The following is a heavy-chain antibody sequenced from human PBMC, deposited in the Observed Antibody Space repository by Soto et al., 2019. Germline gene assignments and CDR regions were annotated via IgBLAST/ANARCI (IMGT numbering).Heavy chain of an antibody. D-gene: IGHD6-19*01. Sequence: QVQLQESGPGLVKPSETLSLTCTVSGGAISSYYGSWILQTPGKGLEWIGYIHSSGSTNYKSSLKSRVTISVDTSKNQFSLKVRSVTAADTAVYYCARAPGWSWYFDLWGRRTLVTVSS. CDR3: ARAPGWSWYFDL. V-gene: IGHV4-59*01. J-gene: IGHJ2*01. CDR1: GGAISSYY. CDR2: IHSSGST.